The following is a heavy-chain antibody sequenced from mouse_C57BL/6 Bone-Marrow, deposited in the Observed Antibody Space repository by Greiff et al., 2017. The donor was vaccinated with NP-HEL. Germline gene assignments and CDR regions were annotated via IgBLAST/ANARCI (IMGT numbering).Heavy chain of an antibody. V-gene: IGHV1-54*01. CDR1: GYAFTNYL. D-gene: IGHD2-4*01. J-gene: IGHJ2*01. Sequence: QVQLQQSGAELVRPGTSVKLSCKASGYAFTNYLIEWVKQRPGQGLEWIGVINPGSGGTNYNEKFKGKATLTADKSSSTAYMQLSSLTSEDSAVYFCAIQGYDYDGGTLYYFDYWGQGTTLTVSS. CDR3: AIQGYDYDGGTLYYFDY. CDR2: INPGSGGT.